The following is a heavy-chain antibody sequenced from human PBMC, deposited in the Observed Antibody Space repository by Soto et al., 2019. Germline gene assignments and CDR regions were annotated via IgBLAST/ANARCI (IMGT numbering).Heavy chain of an antibody. J-gene: IGHJ6*02. Sequence: PGGSLRLSCAASGFTFSSYWMSWVRQAPGKGLEWVANIKQDGSEKYYVDSVKGRFTISRDNAKNSLYLQMNSLRAEDTAVYYLARFYYYSSGYLPSPYYYYYGMDVWGQGTTVTVSS. V-gene: IGHV3-7*04. D-gene: IGHD3-22*01. CDR1: GFTFSSYW. CDR3: ARFYYYSSGYLPSPYYYYYGMDV. CDR2: IKQDGSEK.